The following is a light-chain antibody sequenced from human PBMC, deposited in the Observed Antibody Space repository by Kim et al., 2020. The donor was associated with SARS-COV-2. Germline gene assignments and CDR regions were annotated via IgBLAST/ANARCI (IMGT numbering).Light chain of an antibody. CDR1: SCDVGGYNF. CDR3: SSYRSGNTVL. Sequence: GHSITISCTGTSCDVGGYNFVSWYQQHPGKAPKLIIYDVTHRPSGASNRFSGSKSGNTASLTISGLQPEDEAHYYCSSYRSGNTVLFGRGTQLTVL. CDR2: DVT. V-gene: IGLV2-14*03. J-gene: IGLJ2*01.